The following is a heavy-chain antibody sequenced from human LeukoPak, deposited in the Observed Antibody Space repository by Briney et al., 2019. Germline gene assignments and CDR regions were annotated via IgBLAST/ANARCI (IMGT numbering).Heavy chain of an antibody. CDR1: GGSISSGAYS. D-gene: IGHD3-22*01. CDR2: IYHSGST. CDR3: ARPYYDSSGYYHDAFDI. V-gene: IGHV4-30-4*07. J-gene: IGHJ3*02. Sequence: SETLSLTCAVSGGSISSGAYSWSWIRQPPGKGLEWIGYIYHSGSTYYNPSLRSRVTMSVDTSKNQFSLKLSSVTAADTAVYYCARPYYDSSGYYHDAFDIWGQGTMVTVSS.